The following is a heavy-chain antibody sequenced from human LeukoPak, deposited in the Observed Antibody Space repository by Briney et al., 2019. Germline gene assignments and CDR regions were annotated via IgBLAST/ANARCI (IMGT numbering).Heavy chain of an antibody. J-gene: IGHJ3*02. CDR3: ATYYYDSSAQRGEDAFDI. CDR2: ISSSGSTI. D-gene: IGHD3-22*01. CDR1: EYTFSSYE. Sequence: GGSLRLSCAASEYTFSSYEMNWVRPAPGKGLEWVSYISSSGSTIYYADSVKGRFTVSRDNAKKSLYLQMNSLRAEDTAIYYCATYYYDSSAQRGEDAFDIWGQGTMVTVSS. V-gene: IGHV3-48*03.